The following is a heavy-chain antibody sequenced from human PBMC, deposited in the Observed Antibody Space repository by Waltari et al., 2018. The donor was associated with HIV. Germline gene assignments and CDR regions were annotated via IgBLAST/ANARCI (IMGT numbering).Heavy chain of an antibody. Sequence: QVQLVQSGAEVKELGTSVRVSCKASGYTFIGYDILWVRQAAGQGLEWMGWMNPNSGHTGYEQSFQGRVIMTRNISIDTAYMELTSLKFEDTAVYFCARSRSGGFAPRFDYWGQGALVTVSS. J-gene: IGHJ4*02. V-gene: IGHV1-8*01. CDR3: ARSRSGGFAPRFDY. CDR1: GYTFIGYD. CDR2: MNPNSGHT. D-gene: IGHD5-12*01.